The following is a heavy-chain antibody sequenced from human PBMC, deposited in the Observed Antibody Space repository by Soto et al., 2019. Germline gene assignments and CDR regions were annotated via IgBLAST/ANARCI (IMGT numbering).Heavy chain of an antibody. CDR1: GFTFSSYS. Sequence: PGGSLRLSCAASGFTFSSYSMNWVRQAPGKGLEWVSYISSSSSTIYYADSVKGRFTISRDNAKNSLYLQMNSLRGEDTAVYYCARDLSGGTTQERKHYWYFDLWGRGTLVTVSS. CDR3: ARDLSGGTTQERKHYWYFDL. J-gene: IGHJ2*01. D-gene: IGHD1-7*01. V-gene: IGHV3-48*01. CDR2: ISSSSSTI.